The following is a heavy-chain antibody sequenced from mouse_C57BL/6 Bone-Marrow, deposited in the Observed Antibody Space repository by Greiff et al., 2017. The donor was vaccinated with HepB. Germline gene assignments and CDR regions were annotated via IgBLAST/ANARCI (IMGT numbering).Heavy chain of an antibody. J-gene: IGHJ1*03. V-gene: IGHV1-18*01. CDR3: ARGGIYYYGSSYNFDV. CDR1: GYTFTDYN. CDR2: INPNNGGT. Sequence: VQLQQSGPELVKPGASVKIPCKASGYTFTDYNMDWVKQSHGKSLEWIGDINPNNGGTIYNQKFKGKATLTVDKSSSTAYMGLRSLTSEDTAVYYWARGGIYYYGSSYNFDVWGTGTTVTVSS. D-gene: IGHD1-1*01.